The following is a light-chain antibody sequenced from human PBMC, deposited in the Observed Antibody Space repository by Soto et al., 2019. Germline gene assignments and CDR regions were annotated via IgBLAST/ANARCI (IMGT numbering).Light chain of an antibody. Sequence: QSALTQPASVSGSPGQSITISCTGTSSDVGSYNLVSWYQQHPGKAPKLMIYEVSKRPSGVSNRFSGSKSGNTASLTISGLQAEDEADYYCCSYAGSSPYVVFGVGTKLTVL. CDR2: EVS. V-gene: IGLV2-23*02. J-gene: IGLJ2*01. CDR1: SSDVGSYNL. CDR3: CSYAGSSPYVV.